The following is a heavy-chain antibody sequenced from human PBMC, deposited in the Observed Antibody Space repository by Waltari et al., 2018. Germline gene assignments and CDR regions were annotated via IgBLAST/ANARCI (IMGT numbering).Heavy chain of an antibody. J-gene: IGHJ3*02. Sequence: QVQLVESGGRVVQPGGSLRLSCATSGLTFNTYGMHWVRQTPGKGLEWVALIRYDGSYKDYADSVKGRFSISRDNSENTLYLQRNDLRPEDTALYYCAKDGDYSLPGYDAFDIWGQGTMVTVSP. CDR1: GLTFNTYG. D-gene: IGHD4-17*01. CDR3: AKDGDYSLPGYDAFDI. V-gene: IGHV3-30*02. CDR2: IRYDGSYK.